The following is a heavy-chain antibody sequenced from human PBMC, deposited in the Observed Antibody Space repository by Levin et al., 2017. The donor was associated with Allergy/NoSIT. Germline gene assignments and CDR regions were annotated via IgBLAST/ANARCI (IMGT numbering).Heavy chain of an antibody. CDR1: GGSISSGGYS. V-gene: IGHV4-30-2*01. D-gene: IGHD5-18*01. J-gene: IGHJ4*02. CDR2: IYLSGST. CDR3: ARVAGYSYGYYFDY. Sequence: LRLSCAASGGSISSGGYSWSWIRQPPGKGLEWIGNIYLSGSTNDNPSLKSRVTMSVDRSKNQFSLKLSDVTAADTAVYYCARVAGYSYGYYFDYWGPGTLVTVSS.